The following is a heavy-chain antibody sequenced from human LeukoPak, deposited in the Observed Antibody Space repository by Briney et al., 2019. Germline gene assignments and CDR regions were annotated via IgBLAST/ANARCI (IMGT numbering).Heavy chain of an antibody. J-gene: IGHJ3*02. CDR3: AKQQLVPRLRTSTAFDI. CDR2: ISGSGGST. CDR1: GFTFSSYA. D-gene: IGHD6-13*01. Sequence: GGSLRLSCAASGFTFSSYAMSWVRQAPGKGLEWVSAISGSGGSTYYADSVKGRFTISRDNSKNTLYLQMNSLRAEDTAVYYCAKQQLVPRLRTSTAFDIWGQGTMVTVSS. V-gene: IGHV3-23*01.